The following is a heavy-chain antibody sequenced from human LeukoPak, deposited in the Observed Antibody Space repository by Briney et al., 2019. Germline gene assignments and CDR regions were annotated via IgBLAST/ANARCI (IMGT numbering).Heavy chain of an antibody. Sequence: SETLSLTCTVSGGSISSYYWSWIRQPPGKGLEWIGYIYYSGSTNYNPSLKSRVTISVDTSKNQFSLKLSSVTAADTAVYYCARDLRGNSSGWTRYYFDYWGQGTLVTVSS. CDR2: IYYSGST. D-gene: IGHD6-25*01. CDR3: ARDLRGNSSGWTRYYFDY. V-gene: IGHV4-59*12. J-gene: IGHJ4*02. CDR1: GGSISSYY.